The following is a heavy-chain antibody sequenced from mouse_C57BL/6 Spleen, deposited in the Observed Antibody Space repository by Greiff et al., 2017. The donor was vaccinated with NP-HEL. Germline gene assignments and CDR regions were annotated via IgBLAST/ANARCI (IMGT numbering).Heavy chain of an antibody. Sequence: QVQLKESGAELVRPGTSVKVSCKASGYAFTNYLIEWVKQRPGQGLEWIGVINPGSGGTNYNEKFKGKATLTADKSSSTAYMQLSSLTSEDSAVYFCARPVYGGAMDYWGQGTSVTVSS. CDR2: INPGSGGT. D-gene: IGHD1-1*01. V-gene: IGHV1-54*01. CDR1: GYAFTNYL. J-gene: IGHJ4*01. CDR3: ARPVYGGAMDY.